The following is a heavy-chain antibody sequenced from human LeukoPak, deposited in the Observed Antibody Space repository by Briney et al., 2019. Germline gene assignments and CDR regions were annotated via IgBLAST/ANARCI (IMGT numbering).Heavy chain of an antibody. CDR3: AKDFTGIRGVILDDY. CDR1: GVTFRIYA. Sequence: GGSLRLSCAASGVTFRIYAMSWVRQAPGKGLEWVSSISGGGGSTYHAHSVKGRFTISRDNSKNTLYLQMNNLRAEDTAVYYCAKDFTGIRGVILDDYWGEGTLVTVSS. V-gene: IGHV3-23*01. D-gene: IGHD3-10*01. J-gene: IGHJ4*02. CDR2: ISGGGGST.